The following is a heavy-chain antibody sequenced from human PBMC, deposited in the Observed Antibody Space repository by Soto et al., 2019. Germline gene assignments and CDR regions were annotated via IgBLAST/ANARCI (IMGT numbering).Heavy chain of an antibody. CDR1: GLTVTSYA. D-gene: IGHD6-19*01. CDR3: AKEGEHSSGWANFDY. Sequence: PGGSLRLSCAASGLTVTSYAMSWLRQAPGKGLEWVSAISGSGGSTYYADSVKGRFTISRDNSKNTLYLQMNSLRGEDTAVYYCAKEGEHSSGWANFDYWGQGT. J-gene: IGHJ4*02. CDR2: ISGSGGST. V-gene: IGHV3-23*01.